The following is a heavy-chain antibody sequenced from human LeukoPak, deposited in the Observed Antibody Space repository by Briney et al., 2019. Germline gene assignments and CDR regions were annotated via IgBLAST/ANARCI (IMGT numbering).Heavy chain of an antibody. D-gene: IGHD2-15*01. V-gene: IGHV3-48*03. Sequence: GGSLRLSCSASELTFRSYEMNSVRQAPGKGPERVSYISSRGSSINYADYVRGRFTISSDNAKNLLYLQMNNLRAEDTAVYYCARREYCSGGTCKGFDRWGQGTLVTVSS. CDR1: ELTFRSYE. J-gene: IGHJ5*02. CDR3: ARREYCSGGTCKGFDR. CDR2: ISSRGSSI.